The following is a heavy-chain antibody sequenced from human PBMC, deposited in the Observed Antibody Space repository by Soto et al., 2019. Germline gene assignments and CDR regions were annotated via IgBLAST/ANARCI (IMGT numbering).Heavy chain of an antibody. V-gene: IGHV4-59*13. J-gene: IGHJ5*02. CDR1: GGSFGTNY. CDR2: TYHTGST. CDR3: APDSAGRGLFDP. D-gene: IGHD3-10*01. Sequence: SETLSLTCTISGGSFGTNYWSWIRQAPGKGLEWIGYTYHTGSTKYNPSLKSRATISVDTSKNQFSLTRTSAAAADTAVYYCAPDSAGRGLFDPWGQGILVTVSS.